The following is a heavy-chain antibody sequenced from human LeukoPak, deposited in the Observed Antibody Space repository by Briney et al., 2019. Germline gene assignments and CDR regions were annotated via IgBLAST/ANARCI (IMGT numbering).Heavy chain of an antibody. CDR3: ARGRNSGDY. J-gene: IGHJ4*02. Sequence: SETLSLTCTVSGGSISSYYWSWIRQPPGKGLEWIGYIYYSGSTNYNPSLKSRVTISVDTSKNQVSLKLISVTAADTAVYYCARGRNSGDYWGQGTLVTVSS. V-gene: IGHV4-59*08. CDR1: GGSISSYY. CDR2: IYYSGST. D-gene: IGHD2-21*01.